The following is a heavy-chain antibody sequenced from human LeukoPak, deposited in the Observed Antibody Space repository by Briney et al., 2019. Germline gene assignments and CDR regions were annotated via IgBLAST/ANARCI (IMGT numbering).Heavy chain of an antibody. CDR3: AKVHSSGRYFPRFDY. D-gene: IGHD6-19*01. V-gene: IGHV3-23*01. CDR1: GFTFSSYA. Sequence: GGSLRLSCAASGFTFSSYAMSWVRQAPGKGPEWVSAISGSGGSTYYADSVKGRFTISRDNSKNTLYLQMNSLRAEDTAVYYCAKVHSSGRYFPRFDYWGQGTLVTVSS. CDR2: ISGSGGST. J-gene: IGHJ4*02.